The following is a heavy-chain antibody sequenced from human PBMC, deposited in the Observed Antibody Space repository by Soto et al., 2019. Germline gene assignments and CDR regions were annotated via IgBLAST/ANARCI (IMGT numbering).Heavy chain of an antibody. CDR2: IHPSGDT. V-gene: IGHV1-46*01. D-gene: IGHD2-15*01. Sequence: QVQLVQSGAELKKPGASVKVACKASGYKFTTYFIHWVRQAPGQGLEWMGMIHPSGDTGYAQKFRCRVTMTIDTSTSTAYMELRNLTSEDTAVDFFVRGYCTTSPCSGDFQFWGQGTLVTVSS. CDR3: VRGYCTTSPCSGDFQF. J-gene: IGHJ1*01. CDR1: GYKFTTYF.